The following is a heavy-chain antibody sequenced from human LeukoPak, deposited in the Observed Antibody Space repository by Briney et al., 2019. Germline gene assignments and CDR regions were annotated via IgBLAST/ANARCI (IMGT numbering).Heavy chain of an antibody. CDR2: ISWNSGSI. V-gene: IGHV3-9*01. J-gene: IGHJ4*02. D-gene: IGHD5-24*01. Sequence: PGRFLRLSCAASGFTFDDYAMHWVRQAPGKGLEWVSGISWNSGSIGYADSVKGRFTISRDNAKKSLYLQMNSLRAEDTALYYCAKDMGDGYNTGSLDYWGQGTLVTVSS. CDR1: GFTFDDYA. CDR3: AKDMGDGYNTGSLDY.